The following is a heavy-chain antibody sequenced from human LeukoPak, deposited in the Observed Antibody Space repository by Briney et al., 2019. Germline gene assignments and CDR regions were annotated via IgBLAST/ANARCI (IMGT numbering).Heavy chain of an antibody. CDR1: GYTFTSYG. V-gene: IGHV1-18*01. CDR2: ISAYNGNT. Sequence: ASVKVSCKASGYTFTSYGISWVRQAPGQGLEWMGWISAYNGNTNYAQKLQGRVTMTTDTSTSTAYMELRSLRSDDTAVYYCAKPKTYYDFWSADYWGQGTLVTVSS. CDR3: AKPKTYYDFWSADY. D-gene: IGHD3-3*01. J-gene: IGHJ4*02.